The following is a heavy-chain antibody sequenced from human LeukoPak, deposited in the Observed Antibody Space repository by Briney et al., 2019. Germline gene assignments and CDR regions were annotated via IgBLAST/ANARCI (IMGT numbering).Heavy chain of an antibody. CDR2: INHSGST. Sequence: SETLSLTCAVYGGSFSGYYWSWIRQPPGKGLEWIGEINHSGSTNYNPSLKSRVTISVDTSKNQFSLKLSSVTAADTAVYYCARYSYGSKRWDYWGQGTLVTVSS. D-gene: IGHD5-18*01. V-gene: IGHV4-34*01. CDR1: GGSFSGYY. CDR3: ARYSYGSKRWDY. J-gene: IGHJ4*02.